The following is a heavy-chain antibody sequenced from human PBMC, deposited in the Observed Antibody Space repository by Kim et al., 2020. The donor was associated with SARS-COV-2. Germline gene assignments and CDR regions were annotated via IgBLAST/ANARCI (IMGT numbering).Heavy chain of an antibody. CDR1: GFTFSSYA. D-gene: IGHD3-10*01. CDR2: ISGSGGST. Sequence: GGSLRLSCAASGFTFSSYAMSWVRQAPGKGLEWVSAISGSGGSTYYAGSVKGRFTISRDNSKNTLYLQMNSLRAKDTAVDYCAAKAYGSAMGYFDYWGQGTLVTVSS. CDR3: AAKAYGSAMGYFDY. J-gene: IGHJ4*02. V-gene: IGHV3-23*01.